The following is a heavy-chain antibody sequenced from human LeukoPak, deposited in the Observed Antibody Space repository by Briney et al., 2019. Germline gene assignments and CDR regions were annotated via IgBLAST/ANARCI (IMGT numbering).Heavy chain of an antibody. CDR3: ARGPYKYDGSGAFDI. CDR2: VYYSGRT. V-gene: IGHV4-59*08. CDR1: GGSISTYY. D-gene: IGHD3-22*01. Sequence: SETLSLTCTVSGGSISTYYWNWIRQPPGKGLEWIGYVYYSGRTNYNPSLKSRVTISIDTSKNQFSLKLTSVTAADTAVYYCARGPYKYDGSGAFDIWGQGTMVTVSS. J-gene: IGHJ3*02.